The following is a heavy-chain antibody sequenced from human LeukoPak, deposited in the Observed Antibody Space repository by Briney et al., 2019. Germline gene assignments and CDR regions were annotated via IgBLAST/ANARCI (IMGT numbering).Heavy chain of an antibody. V-gene: IGHV4-61*05. CDR3: ARVYGVTKDY. CDR1: GGSISSSSYY. CDR2: IYYSGST. J-gene: IGHJ4*02. Sequence: SETLSLTCTVSGGSISSSSYYWGWIRQPPGRGLEWIGYIYYSGSTNYNPSLKSRVTISVDTSKNQFSLKLSSVTAADTAVYYCARVYGVTKDYWGQGTLVTVSS. D-gene: IGHD4-17*01.